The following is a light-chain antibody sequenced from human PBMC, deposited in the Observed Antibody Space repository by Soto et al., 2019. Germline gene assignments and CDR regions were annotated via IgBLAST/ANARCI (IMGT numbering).Light chain of an antibody. CDR1: QGISNN. CDR3: QKYDSAPLT. V-gene: IGKV1-27*01. J-gene: IGKJ1*01. Sequence: DLQMTQSPSSLSASVGDRVTITCRASQGISNNLAWYQQKPGKVPQLLIYGASTLQSGVPSRFSDTRSGTDFTLTISSLQPEDVATYYCQKYDSAPLTFGQGTKVEFK. CDR2: GAS.